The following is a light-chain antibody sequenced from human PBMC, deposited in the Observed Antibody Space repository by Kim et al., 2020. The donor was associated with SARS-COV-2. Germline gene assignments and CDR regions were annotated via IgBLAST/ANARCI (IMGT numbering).Light chain of an antibody. J-gene: IGLJ2*01. CDR1: SSNIGARYD. CDR2: DNT. Sequence: QSVLTQPPSVSGAPGQRVTISCTGTSSNIGARYDVHWYQLLPGSAPKLLIYDNTNRPSGVPDRFSGSKSATSASLAITGLQAEDEAEYYCQSYDSSLSGGVVFGGGTQLTVL. V-gene: IGLV1-40*01. CDR3: QSYDSSLSGGVV.